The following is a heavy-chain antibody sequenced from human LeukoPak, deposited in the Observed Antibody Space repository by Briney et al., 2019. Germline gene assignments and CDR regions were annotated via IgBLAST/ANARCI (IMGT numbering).Heavy chain of an antibody. J-gene: IGHJ4*02. Sequence: ASVKVSCKASGYTFTSYDINWVRQAPGQGLEWMGWISAYNGNTNYAQKLQGRVTMTTDTSTSTAYMELRSLRSDDTAVYYCARSHDILTGDDYWGQGTLVTVSS. D-gene: IGHD3-9*01. CDR1: GYTFTSYD. CDR3: ARSHDILTGDDY. CDR2: ISAYNGNT. V-gene: IGHV1-18*01.